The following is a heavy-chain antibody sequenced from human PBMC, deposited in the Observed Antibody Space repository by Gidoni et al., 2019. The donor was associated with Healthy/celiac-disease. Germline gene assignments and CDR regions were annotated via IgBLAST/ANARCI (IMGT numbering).Heavy chain of an antibody. CDR2: IKSDGSST. D-gene: IGHD2-2*01. V-gene: IGHV3-74*01. CDR3: ARGGPPYCSSTSCGNWFDP. Sequence: EVQLVESGGGLVQPGGSLRLSCAASGFTFRSYWMHWVRQAPGKGLVWVSRIKSDGSSTSYADSVKGRFTISRDNAKNTRYLQMNSLRAEDTAVYYCARGGPPYCSSTSCGNWFDPWGQGTLVTVSS. CDR1: GFTFRSYW. J-gene: IGHJ5*02.